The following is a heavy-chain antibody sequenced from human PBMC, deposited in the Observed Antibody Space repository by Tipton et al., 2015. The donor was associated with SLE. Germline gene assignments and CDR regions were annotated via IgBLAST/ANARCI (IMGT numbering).Heavy chain of an antibody. V-gene: IGHV4-61*02. CDR3: AGDGNRDDHFDS. CDR2: IYTSGNT. J-gene: IGHJ4*02. CDR1: GGSISSGRHY. D-gene: IGHD1-1*01. Sequence: TLSLTCTVSGGSISSGRHYWSWIRQPAGKGLEWIGRIYTSGNTKYNPSLKSRVTMSVDTSKNQFSLKLSSVTAADTAVYFCAGDGNRDDHFDSWGQGTLVTVSS.